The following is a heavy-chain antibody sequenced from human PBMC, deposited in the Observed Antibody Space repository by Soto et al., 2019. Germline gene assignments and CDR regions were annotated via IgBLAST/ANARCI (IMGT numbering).Heavy chain of an antibody. CDR3: ARHYYDSTGYYRSPLGD. CDR2: INHVATT. Sequence: VQLQQWGAGLLKPSETLSLTCEVSGGSFGGYYWSWIRQPPGKGLEWIGEINHVATTNYNPSLKSRVAISLDMSNNLFSLKLTSVPAADTAVYYCARHYYDSTGYYRSPLGDWGQGTLVTVSS. J-gene: IGHJ4*02. V-gene: IGHV4-34*01. D-gene: IGHD3-22*01. CDR1: GGSFGGYY.